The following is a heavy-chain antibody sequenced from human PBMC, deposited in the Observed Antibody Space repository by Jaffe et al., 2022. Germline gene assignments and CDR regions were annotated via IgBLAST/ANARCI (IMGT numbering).Heavy chain of an antibody. V-gene: IGHV3-48*03. D-gene: IGHD3-10*01. CDR2: ISSSGSTI. CDR3: ARDRPYYYGSGSYSPFDY. CDR1: GFTFSSYE. Sequence: EVQLVESGGGLVQPGGSLRLSCAASGFTFSSYEMNWVRQAPGKGLEWVSYISSSGSTIYYADSVKGRFTISRDNAKNSLYLQMNSLRAEDTAVYYCARDRPYYYGSGSYSPFDYWGQGTLVTVSS. J-gene: IGHJ4*02.